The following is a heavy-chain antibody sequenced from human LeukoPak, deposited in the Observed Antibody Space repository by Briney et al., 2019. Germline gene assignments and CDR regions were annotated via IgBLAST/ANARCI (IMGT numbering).Heavy chain of an antibody. CDR2: IIPIFGTA. D-gene: IGHD2-2*01. CDR1: GGTFSSYA. Sequence: ASVKVSCKASGGTFSSYAISWVRQAPGQGLEWMGGIIPIFGTANYAQKFQGRVTITADESTSTAYMELSSLRSEDTAVYYCAGLQSLVQRVPAAIWFDPWGQGTLVTVSS. V-gene: IGHV1-69*13. J-gene: IGHJ5*02. CDR3: AGLQSLVQRVPAAIWFDP.